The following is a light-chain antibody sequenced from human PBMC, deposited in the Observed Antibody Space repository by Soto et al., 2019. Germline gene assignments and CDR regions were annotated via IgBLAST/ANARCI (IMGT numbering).Light chain of an antibody. CDR1: SGSVSARLY. Sequence: QTVVTQEPSFSVSPGGTVTLTCGLSSGSVSARLYPSWYQQTPGQAPRTLIYNTNTRASGVPDRFSGAILGDKAALTIAGAEADDESDYYCVLYVGSGGGITLFGGGTKLTVL. CDR3: VLYVGSGGGITL. CDR2: NTN. J-gene: IGLJ2*01. V-gene: IGLV8-61*01.